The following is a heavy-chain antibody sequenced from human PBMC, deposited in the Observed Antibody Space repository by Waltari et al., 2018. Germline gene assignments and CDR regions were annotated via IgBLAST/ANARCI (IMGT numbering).Heavy chain of an antibody. V-gene: IGHV1-8*01. D-gene: IGHD3-9*01. J-gene: IGHJ3*02. CDR3: ARRYYDILTGLDAFDI. CDR1: GYTFTSYD. Sequence: QVQLVQSGAEVKKPGASVKVSCKASGYTFTSYDINWVRQATGQGLEWMGWMNPNSGNTGYAQKFQGRVTMTRNTSISTAYMELSSLRSEDTAVYYCARRYYDILTGLDAFDIWGQGTMVTVSS. CDR2: MNPNSGNT.